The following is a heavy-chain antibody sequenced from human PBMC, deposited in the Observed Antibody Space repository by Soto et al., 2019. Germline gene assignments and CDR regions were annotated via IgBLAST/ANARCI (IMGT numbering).Heavy chain of an antibody. Sequence: QVQLQESGPGLVKPSQTLSLTCTVSGGSISSGGYYWSWIRQHPGKGLEWIGYIYYSGSTYYNPSLKSRVTKSVDPSKNQFSLKLSSVTAADTAVYYCARDIRITMVGSWFDPWGQGTLVTVSS. J-gene: IGHJ5*02. V-gene: IGHV4-31*03. CDR2: IYYSGST. D-gene: IGHD3-10*01. CDR1: GGSISSGGYY. CDR3: ARDIRITMVGSWFDP.